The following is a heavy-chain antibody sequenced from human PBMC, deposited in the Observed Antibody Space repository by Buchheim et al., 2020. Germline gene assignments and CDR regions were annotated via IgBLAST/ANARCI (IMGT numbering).Heavy chain of an antibody. CDR1: GASISSSSYY. CDR2: IYYSGST. V-gene: IGHV4-39*01. CDR3: ARQGYCSAGNCYWYVDH. D-gene: IGHD2-15*01. J-gene: IGHJ4*02. Sequence: QLQLQESGPGLVKPSETLSLTCSVSGASISSSSYYWGWIRQPPGMGLEWIGTIYYSGSTYYNPSLKSRVTISVDTSKSQFSLILNSVTASDTAVYFCARQGYCSAGNCYWYVDHWGQGTL.